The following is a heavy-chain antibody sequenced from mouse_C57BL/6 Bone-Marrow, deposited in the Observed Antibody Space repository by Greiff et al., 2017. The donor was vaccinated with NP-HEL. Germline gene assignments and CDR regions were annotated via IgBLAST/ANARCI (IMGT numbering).Heavy chain of an antibody. J-gene: IGHJ2*01. Sequence: EVMLVESGGDLVKPGGSLKLSCAASGFTFSSYGMSWVRQTPDKRLEWVATISSGGSYTYYPDSVKGRFTISRDNAKNTLYLQMSSLKSEDTAMYYCARGLTTVVAGDFDYWGQGTTLTVSS. CDR1: GFTFSSYG. V-gene: IGHV5-6*02. CDR2: ISSGGSYT. D-gene: IGHD1-1*01. CDR3: ARGLTTVVAGDFDY.